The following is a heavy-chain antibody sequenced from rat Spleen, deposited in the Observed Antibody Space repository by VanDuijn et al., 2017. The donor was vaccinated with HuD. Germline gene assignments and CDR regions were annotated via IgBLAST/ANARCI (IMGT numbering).Heavy chain of an antibody. J-gene: IGHJ2*01. Sequence: EVQLVESGGGLVQPGRSMKLSCAASGFTFSNYGLAWVRQAPKKGLEWVAYISYDGDTTYYRDSVKGRFTISRDNAKNSLYLQMDSLRSADTATYYCARRHYGYTDYFDYWGQGVMVTVSS. CDR1: GFTFSNYG. D-gene: IGHD1-9*01. V-gene: IGHV5S13*01. CDR2: ISYDGDTT. CDR3: ARRHYGYTDYFDY.